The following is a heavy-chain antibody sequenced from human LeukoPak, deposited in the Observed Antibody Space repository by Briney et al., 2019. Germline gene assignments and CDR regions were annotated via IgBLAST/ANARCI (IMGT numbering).Heavy chain of an antibody. CDR3: ARQPRGTVVFDY. J-gene: IGHJ4*02. V-gene: IGHV5-10-1*01. CDR2: IDPSDSYI. CDR1: GYRYTNYW. Sequence: GESLRISFQGFGYRYTNYWISWVRQMPGEGLEWMGRIDPSDSYINHSPSFQGHVSISADKSVSTAYLQWSSLKASDSAMYYCARQPRGTVVFDYWGQGTLVTVSS. D-gene: IGHD4-23*01.